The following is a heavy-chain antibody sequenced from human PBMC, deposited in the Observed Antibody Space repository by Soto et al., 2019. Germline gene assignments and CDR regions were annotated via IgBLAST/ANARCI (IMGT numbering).Heavy chain of an antibody. CDR3: ARVEGELEGMDV. Sequence: GGSLRLSCAASGFTFSSYAMHWVRQAPGKGLEWVAVISYDGSNKYYADSVKGRFTISRDNSKNTLYLQMNSLRAEDTAVYYCARVEGELEGMDVWGQGTTVTVSS. CDR1: GFTFSSYA. D-gene: IGHD1-26*01. J-gene: IGHJ6*02. V-gene: IGHV3-30-3*01. CDR2: ISYDGSNK.